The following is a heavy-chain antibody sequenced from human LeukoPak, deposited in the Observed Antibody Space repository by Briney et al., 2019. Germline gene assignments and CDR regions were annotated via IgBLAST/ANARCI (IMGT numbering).Heavy chain of an antibody. V-gene: IGHV3-23*01. J-gene: IGHJ4*02. CDR3: AKDKSGVRYFDWLQYYFDY. D-gene: IGHD3-9*01. CDR2: ISGSGGST. Sequence: PGGSLRLSCAASGFTFSSYAMSWVRQAPGKGLEWVSAISGSGGSTYYADSVKGRFTISRDNSKNTLYPQMNSLRAEDTAVYYCAKDKSGVRYFDWLQYYFDYWGQGTPVTVSS. CDR1: GFTFSSYA.